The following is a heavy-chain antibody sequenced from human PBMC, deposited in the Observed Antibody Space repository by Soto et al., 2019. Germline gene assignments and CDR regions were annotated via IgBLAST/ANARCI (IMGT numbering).Heavy chain of an antibody. J-gene: IGHJ3*02. CDR1: GGSVSTYY. CDR2: IYYSGST. CDR3: ARTYDDSGPNSGGYGFDI. D-gene: IGHD3-22*01. Sequence: SETLSLTCTVSGGSVSTYYWSWIRQPPGKGLEWIAYIYYSGSTSYNPSLKSRVTISVDTSKNQFSLKLSSVTAADTAVYYCARTYDDSGPNSGGYGFDIWGQGTMVT. V-gene: IGHV4-59*02.